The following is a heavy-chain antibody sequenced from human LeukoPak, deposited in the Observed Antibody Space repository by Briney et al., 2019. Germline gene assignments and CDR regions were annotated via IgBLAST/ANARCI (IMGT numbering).Heavy chain of an antibody. J-gene: IGHJ4*02. Sequence: PGGSLRLSCAASGFTFSNYELNWVRQAPGKGLEWVSYISSSGGIIYYADSVNGRFTISRDNAKNALYLQMNSLRAEDTAVYYCARDLVQLWSKDYWGQGTLVTVSS. D-gene: IGHD5-18*01. CDR3: ARDLVQLWSKDY. CDR2: ISSSGGII. CDR1: GFTFSNYE. V-gene: IGHV3-48*03.